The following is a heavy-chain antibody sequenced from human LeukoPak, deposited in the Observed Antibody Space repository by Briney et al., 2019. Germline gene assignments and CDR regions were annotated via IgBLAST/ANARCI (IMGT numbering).Heavy chain of an antibody. CDR3: ARRGSIAVLLR. V-gene: IGHV4-34*01. CDR2: INHSGSP. D-gene: IGHD6-19*01. J-gene: IGHJ4*02. Sequence: PSETLSLTCAVYGGSFSGYYWTWIRQPPGKGLGWIGEINHSGSPNYNPSLKSRVTISVDTSKNQFSLKLSSVAAAVTAVYYWARRGSIAVLLRWGQGSLVTVS. CDR1: GGSFSGYY.